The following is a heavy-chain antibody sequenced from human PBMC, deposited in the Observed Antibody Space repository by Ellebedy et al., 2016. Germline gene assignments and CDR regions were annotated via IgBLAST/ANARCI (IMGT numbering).Heavy chain of an antibody. CDR3: ARVRREGPQRDRGPFDY. CDR1: GYSISSGYY. Sequence: SETLSLXCTVSGYSISSGYYWGWIRQSPGKGLEWIGSIYHSGSTYYNPSLKSRVTISVDTSKNQFSLKLSSVTAADTAVYYCARVRREGPQRDRGPFDYWGQGTLVTVSS. D-gene: IGHD6-25*01. J-gene: IGHJ4*02. CDR2: IYHSGST. V-gene: IGHV4-38-2*02.